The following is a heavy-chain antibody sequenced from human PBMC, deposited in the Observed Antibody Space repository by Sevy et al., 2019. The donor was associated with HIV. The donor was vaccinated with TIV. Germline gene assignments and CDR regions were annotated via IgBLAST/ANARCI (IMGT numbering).Heavy chain of an antibody. V-gene: IGHV3-53*01. J-gene: IGHJ3*02. Sequence: GGSLRLSCAASGFTVSSNYMSWVRQAPGKGLEWVSVIYSGGSTYYADSVKGRFTISRDNSKNTLYLQMNSLRAEDTAVYYCARGRIQLWYREALDIWGQGTMVTVSS. CDR2: IYSGGST. D-gene: IGHD5-18*01. CDR1: GFTVSSNY. CDR3: ARGRIQLWYREALDI.